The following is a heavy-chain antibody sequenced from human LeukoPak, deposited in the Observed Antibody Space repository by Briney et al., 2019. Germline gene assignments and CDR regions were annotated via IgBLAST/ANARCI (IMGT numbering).Heavy chain of an antibody. CDR2: IYYSGST. CDR3: ARELRDGYNEYYFDF. CDR1: GGFISTGGHY. V-gene: IGHV4-30-4*01. Sequence: PSETLSLTCTVSGGFISTGGHYWSWIRHPPGTGLEWIGYIYYSGSTDYNPSLKSRVAISVDTSKNQFSLRLRSVTAADTAVYYCARELRDGYNEYYFDFWGQGTLVTVSS. D-gene: IGHD5-24*01. J-gene: IGHJ4*02.